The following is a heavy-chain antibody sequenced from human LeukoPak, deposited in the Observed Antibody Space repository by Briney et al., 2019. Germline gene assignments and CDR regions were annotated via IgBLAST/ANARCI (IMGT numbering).Heavy chain of an antibody. J-gene: IGHJ5*02. Sequence: SETLSLTCTVSGGSISSYYWSWIRQPPGKGLEWIGYIYYSGSTNYNPSLKSRVTISVDTSKNQSSLKLSSVTAADTAVYYCARALVFNYYDFWSGYYHWFDPWGQGTLVTVSS. CDR1: GGSISSYY. D-gene: IGHD3-3*01. V-gene: IGHV4-59*01. CDR3: ARALVFNYYDFWSGYYHWFDP. CDR2: IYYSGST.